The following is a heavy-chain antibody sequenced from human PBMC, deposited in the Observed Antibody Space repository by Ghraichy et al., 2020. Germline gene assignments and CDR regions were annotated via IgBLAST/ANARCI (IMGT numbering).Heavy chain of an antibody. V-gene: IGHV6-1*01. CDR1: GDSVSNNNVA. CDR3: ARARPVAPRDFDH. CDR2: TYYRSQWKT. D-gene: IGHD6-19*01. J-gene: IGHJ4*02. Sequence: SQTLSLTCAISGDSVSNNNVAWSWIRQSPSRGIEWLGRTYYRSQWKTDYAVSVKGRITISPDTSKNQFSLQLNSVTPEDTAVYYCARARPVAPRDFDHWGQGTLVTVSS.